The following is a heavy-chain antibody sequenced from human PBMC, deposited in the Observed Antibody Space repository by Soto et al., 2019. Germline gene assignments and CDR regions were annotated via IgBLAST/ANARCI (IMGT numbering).Heavy chain of an antibody. Sequence: SVKVSCKASGGTFSSYAISWVRQAPGQGLEWMGGIIPIFGTANYAQKFQGRVTITANESTSTAYMELSSLRSEDTAVYYCARDQRHGSGSYKARGYFDSWGQGTLVTVP. CDR3: ARDQRHGSGSYKARGYFDS. CDR2: IIPIFGTA. V-gene: IGHV1-69*13. D-gene: IGHD3-10*01. CDR1: GGTFSSYA. J-gene: IGHJ4*02.